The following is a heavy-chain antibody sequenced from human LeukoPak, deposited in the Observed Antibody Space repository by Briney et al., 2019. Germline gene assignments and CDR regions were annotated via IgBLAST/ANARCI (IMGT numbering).Heavy chain of an antibody. CDR3: ARTRGGIAVAGTWAFDI. Sequence: ASVKVSCKASGYTFTGYYMHWVRQAPGQGLEWMGWINPNSGGTNYAQKFQGRVTMTRGTSISTAYMELSRLRSDDTAVYYCARTRGGIAVAGTWAFDIWGQGTMVTVSS. CDR1: GYTFTGYY. V-gene: IGHV1-2*02. CDR2: INPNSGGT. J-gene: IGHJ3*02. D-gene: IGHD6-19*01.